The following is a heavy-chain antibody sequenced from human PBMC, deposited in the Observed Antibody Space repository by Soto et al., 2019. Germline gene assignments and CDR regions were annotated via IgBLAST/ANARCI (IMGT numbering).Heavy chain of an antibody. V-gene: IGHV4-31*03. D-gene: IGHD3-10*01. CDR1: GGSISSGGYY. CDR2: IYYSGST. J-gene: IGHJ4*02. Sequence: SETLSLTCTVSGGSISSGGYYWSWIRQHPGKGLEWIGYIYYSGSTYYNPSLKSRVTISVDTSKNQFSLKLSSVTAADTAVYYCARGVTMVRGVIHTPYFDPWGQGTLVTVSS. CDR3: ARGVTMVRGVIHTPYFDP.